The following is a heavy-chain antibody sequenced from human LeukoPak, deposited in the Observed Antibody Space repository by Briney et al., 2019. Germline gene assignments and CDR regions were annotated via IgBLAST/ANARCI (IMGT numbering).Heavy chain of an antibody. Sequence: SETLSLTCTVSGGSISNYYWSWIRQPPGKGLEWIGHIYYSGSTNYNPPLKSRITISVDTSKNQFSLKLTSVTAADTALYYCARDRYSSGWYRGSDWFDPWGQGTLVTVSS. CDR2: IYYSGST. V-gene: IGHV4-59*01. D-gene: IGHD6-19*01. J-gene: IGHJ5*02. CDR3: ARDRYSSGWYRGSDWFDP. CDR1: GGSISNYY.